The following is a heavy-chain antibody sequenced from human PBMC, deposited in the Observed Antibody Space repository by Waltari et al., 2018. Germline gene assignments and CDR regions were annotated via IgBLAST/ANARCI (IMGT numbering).Heavy chain of an antibody. CDR1: GFPFSTSW. CDR3: ARGGGWLTDY. J-gene: IGHJ4*02. V-gene: IGHV3-7*01. Sequence: EVRLVESGGGLVQPGGSLRLSCAASGFPFSTSWMTWFRQAPGKGLEWVANIKQDGSDIRYVDSVEGRFTISRDNAENSLYLQMNTLRVADTAVYYCARGGGWLTDYWGQGTLVTVSS. D-gene: IGHD6-19*01. CDR2: IKQDGSDI.